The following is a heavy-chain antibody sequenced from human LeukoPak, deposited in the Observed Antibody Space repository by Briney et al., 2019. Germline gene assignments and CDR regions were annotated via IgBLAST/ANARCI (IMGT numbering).Heavy chain of an antibody. CDR1: GFTFDDYA. CDR2: ISWNSGSI. Sequence: PGRSLRLSCAASGFTFDDYAMHWVRRAPGKGLEWVSGISWNSGSIGYADSVKGRFTISRDNAKNSLYLQMNSLRAEDTALYYCAKDPSPGIAVAGPDYWGQGTLVTVSS. D-gene: IGHD6-19*01. V-gene: IGHV3-9*01. CDR3: AKDPSPGIAVAGPDY. J-gene: IGHJ4*02.